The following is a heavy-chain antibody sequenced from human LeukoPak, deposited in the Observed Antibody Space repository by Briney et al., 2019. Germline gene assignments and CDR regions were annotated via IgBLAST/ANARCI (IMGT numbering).Heavy chain of an antibody. CDR3: VRVGRDDYNDAFDI. J-gene: IGHJ3*02. CDR1: GFTFSSYA. CDR2: ISGSGGST. Sequence: PGGSLRLSCAASGFTFSSYAMYWVRQAPGKGLEWVSGISGSGGSTYYADSVKGRFTISRDNSKNTVYLQMNSLRAEDMAVYYCVRVGRDDYNDAFDIWGQGTMVTVSS. D-gene: IGHD5-24*01. V-gene: IGHV3-23*01.